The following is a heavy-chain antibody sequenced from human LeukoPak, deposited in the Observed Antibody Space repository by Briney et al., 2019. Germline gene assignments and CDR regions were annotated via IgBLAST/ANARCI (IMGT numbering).Heavy chain of an antibody. CDR3: ARDGALGIGDV. CDR1: GFSFSSYD. Sequence: GGSLRLSCAASGFSFSSYDVNWVRQAPGKGLEWVSYISSSGSTIYYADSVKGRFTISRDNAKNSLYLQMNSLRAEDTAVYYCARDGALGIGDVWGKGTTVTVSS. V-gene: IGHV3-48*03. CDR2: ISSSGSTI. D-gene: IGHD6-13*01. J-gene: IGHJ6*04.